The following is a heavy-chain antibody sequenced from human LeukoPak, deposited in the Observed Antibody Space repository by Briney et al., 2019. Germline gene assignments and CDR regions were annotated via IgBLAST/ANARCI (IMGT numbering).Heavy chain of an antibody. CDR1: GFTFSSYS. Sequence: GGSLRLSCAASGFTFSSYSMNWVRQAPGKGLEWVSSISSSSSYIYYADSVKGRFTISRDNAKNSLYLQMNSLRAEDTAVYYCISGFCSSASCYAWGRGTLVIVSS. J-gene: IGHJ4*02. CDR3: ISGFCSSASCYA. CDR2: ISSSSSYI. V-gene: IGHV3-21*01. D-gene: IGHD2-2*01.